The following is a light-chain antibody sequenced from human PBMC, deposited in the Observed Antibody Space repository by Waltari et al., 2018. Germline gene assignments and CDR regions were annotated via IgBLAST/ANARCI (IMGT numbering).Light chain of an antibody. V-gene: IGLV1-47*01. CDR1: SSNIGKNY. CDR2: GND. CDR3: AAWDDSLGVWI. J-gene: IGLJ2*01. Sequence: QSVLTQPPSASGTPGQTVTISCSGSSSNIGKNYVYWHQQLPGTAPKLLISGNDQRPSGVPDRFSGSKSGTSASLAINGLRSEDEADYYCAAWDDSLGVWIFGGGTKLTVL.